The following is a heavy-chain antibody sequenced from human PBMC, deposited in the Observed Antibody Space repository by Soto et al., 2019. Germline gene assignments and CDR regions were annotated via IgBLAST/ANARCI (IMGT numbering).Heavy chain of an antibody. CDR1: GGTFSSSG. J-gene: IGHJ6*02. V-gene: IGHV1-69*11. CDR2: IVPSLDTT. CDR3: ARWPQPRYTADPYAVDV. D-gene: IGHD3-16*02. Sequence: ASVKVSCKASGGTFSSSGFSWVRQAPGQGLEWMGMIVPSLDTTNYAQKFQARVSITADEVTSTAYMELRSLRSEDTAVYYCARWPQPRYTADPYAVDVWGQGTRVTVSS.